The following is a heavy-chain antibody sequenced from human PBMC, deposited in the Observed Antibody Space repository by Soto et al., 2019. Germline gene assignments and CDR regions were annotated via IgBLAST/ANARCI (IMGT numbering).Heavy chain of an antibody. CDR2: ISGSGGST. Sequence: EVQLLESGGGLVQPGGSLRLSCAASGFTFSSYAMSWVRKAPGKGLEWVSTISGSGGSTYYADSVKGRFSISRDNSKNTLYLQMNSLRAEDTAVYYCAKDVIDTSGYYVFHYWGQGTLVTVSS. J-gene: IGHJ4*02. CDR1: GFTFSSYA. V-gene: IGHV3-23*01. CDR3: AKDVIDTSGYYVFHY. D-gene: IGHD3-22*01.